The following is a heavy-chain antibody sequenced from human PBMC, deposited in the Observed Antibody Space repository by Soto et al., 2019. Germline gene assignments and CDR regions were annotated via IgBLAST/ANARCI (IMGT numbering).Heavy chain of an antibody. J-gene: IGHJ6*03. CDR1: GGSFSGYY. Sequence: QVQLQQWGAGLLKPSETLSLTCAVYGGSFSGYYWSWIRQPPGKGLEWIGEINHSGSTNYNPTLKFRVTISVDTSKNQFSLKLSSVTAADTAVYYCARPSSSSRYYYYMDVWGKGTTVTVSS. D-gene: IGHD6-6*01. CDR2: INHSGST. V-gene: IGHV4-34*01. CDR3: ARPSSSSRYYYYMDV.